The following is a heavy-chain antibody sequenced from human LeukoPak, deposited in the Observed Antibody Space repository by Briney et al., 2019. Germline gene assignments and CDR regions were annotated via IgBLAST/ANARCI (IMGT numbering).Heavy chain of an antibody. CDR3: ARHSGSYLS. Sequence: PSETLSLTCTVSGGSISSGDYYRSWIRQPPGKGLEWIGYIYYSGSTYYNPSLKSRVTISVDTSKNQFSLKLSSVTVADTAVYYCARHSGSYLSWGQGTLVTVSS. CDR1: GGSISSGDYY. CDR2: IYYSGST. V-gene: IGHV4-30-4*01. J-gene: IGHJ5*02. D-gene: IGHD3-10*01.